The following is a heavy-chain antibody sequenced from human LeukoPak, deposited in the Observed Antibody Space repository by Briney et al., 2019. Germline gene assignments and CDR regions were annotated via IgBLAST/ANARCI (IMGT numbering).Heavy chain of an antibody. D-gene: IGHD6-13*01. Sequence: ESGPTLSNPTQTLTLTCTFSGFSLSTSGVGVGWIRQPPGKSLEWLALIYWDDDKRNSPSLKSRLTITKDTSKTQVVLTMTNMDPVDTAIYYCAHRHSGIYFDYWGQGTLVTASS. CDR2: IYWDDDK. CDR1: GFSLSTSGVG. V-gene: IGHV2-5*02. CDR3: AHRHSGIYFDY. J-gene: IGHJ4*02.